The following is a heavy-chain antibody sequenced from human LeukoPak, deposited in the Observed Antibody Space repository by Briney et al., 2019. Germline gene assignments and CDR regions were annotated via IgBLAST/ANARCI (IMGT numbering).Heavy chain of an antibody. J-gene: IGHJ4*02. CDR3: ARAAGYYDAWDY. Sequence: GGSLSLSWAASGFTFSSNTLNWVRQAPGKGREWVSSISSSSSYIYYADSVKGRFTISRDNAKNSLYLQMNSLRAEDTAVYYCARAAGYYDAWDYWGQGTLVTVSS. D-gene: IGHD3-22*01. V-gene: IGHV3-21*01. CDR1: GFTFSSNT. CDR2: ISSSSSYI.